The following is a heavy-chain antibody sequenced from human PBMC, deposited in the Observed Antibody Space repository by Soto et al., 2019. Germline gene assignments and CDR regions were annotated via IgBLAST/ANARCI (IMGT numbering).Heavy chain of an antibody. CDR3: AKIRYSYGGTAL. Sequence: EVHLLESGGGLVQPGGSLRLSCAASGFTFSYYAMTWVRQAPGKGLEWVSTIGGSGDRTYYAASVKGRFTISRDNSKNTLYLQMDGLRAEDTAVYFCAKIRYSYGGTALWGQGTLVTVSS. CDR1: GFTFSYYA. D-gene: IGHD5-18*01. CDR2: IGGSGDRT. V-gene: IGHV3-23*01. J-gene: IGHJ4*02.